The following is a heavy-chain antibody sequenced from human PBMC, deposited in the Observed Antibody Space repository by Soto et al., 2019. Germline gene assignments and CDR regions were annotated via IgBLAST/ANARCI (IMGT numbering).Heavy chain of an antibody. V-gene: IGHV3-15*07. J-gene: IGHJ4*02. CDR1: GFTFSNAW. Sequence: EVQLVESGGGLVKPGGSLRLSCAASGFTFSNAWMNWVRQAPGKGLEWVGRIKSKTDGGTTDYAAPVKGRFTISRDDSKNTLYLQMNSLKTEDTAVYYCTTYNSGYDYVAEHPPLDYWGQGTLVTVSS. CDR3: TTYNSGYDYVAEHPPLDY. D-gene: IGHD5-12*01. CDR2: IKSKTDGGTT.